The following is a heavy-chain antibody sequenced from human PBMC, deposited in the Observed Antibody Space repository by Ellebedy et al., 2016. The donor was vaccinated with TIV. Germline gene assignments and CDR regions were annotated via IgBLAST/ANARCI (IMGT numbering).Heavy chain of an antibody. CDR2: ISYDGSNK. Sequence: PGGSLRLSCAASGFTFSSYFMHWARQAPGKGLEWVTIISYDGSNKYYADSVKGRFTISRDNSKHTVYLQMNSLRAEDTAIYYCARGGIINSYAAADSWGQGTLVTVST. V-gene: IGHV3-30-3*01. CDR1: GFTFSSYF. J-gene: IGHJ4*02. CDR3: ARGGIINSYAAADS. D-gene: IGHD5-18*01.